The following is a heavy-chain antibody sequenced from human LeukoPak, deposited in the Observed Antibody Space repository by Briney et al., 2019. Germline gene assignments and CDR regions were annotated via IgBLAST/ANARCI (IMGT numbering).Heavy chain of an antibody. CDR2: IKQDGSEK. Sequence: GGSLRLSCVASGFTFGKYWMSWVRQAPGKGLEWVANIKQDGSEKYYVDSVKGRFTISRDDVKGSLFLQMDSLEADDTAVYFCARGDRVGITTGHFDYWGQGALVTVSS. V-gene: IGHV3-7*03. J-gene: IGHJ4*02. D-gene: IGHD2-21*01. CDR1: GFTFGKYW. CDR3: ARGDRVGITTGHFDY.